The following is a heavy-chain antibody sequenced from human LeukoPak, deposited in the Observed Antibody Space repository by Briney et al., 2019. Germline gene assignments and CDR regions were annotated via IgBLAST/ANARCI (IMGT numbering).Heavy chain of an antibody. V-gene: IGHV3-30*18. CDR1: GFTFSSYG. CDR2: ISYDGSNK. D-gene: IGHD3-16*01. Sequence: QSGGSLRLSCAASGFTFSSYGMHWVRQAPGKGLEWVAVISYDGSNKYYADSVKGRFTISRDNSKNTLYLQMNSLRAEDTAVYYCAKGSYDYVWGSYLGFDYWGQGTLVTVSS. J-gene: IGHJ4*02. CDR3: AKGSYDYVWGSYLGFDY.